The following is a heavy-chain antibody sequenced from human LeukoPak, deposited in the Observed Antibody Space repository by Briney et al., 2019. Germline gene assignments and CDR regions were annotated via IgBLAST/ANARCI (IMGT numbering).Heavy chain of an antibody. Sequence: SETLSLTCTVSGGSISSYYWSWIRQPPGKGLEWIGYIYYSGSTNYNPSLKSRVTISVDRSKNQFSLKLSSVTAADTAVYYCARGDFGVSRGFDPWGQGTLVTVS. D-gene: IGHD3-3*01. CDR1: GGSISSYY. CDR3: ARGDFGVSRGFDP. CDR2: IYYSGST. V-gene: IGHV4-59*12. J-gene: IGHJ5*02.